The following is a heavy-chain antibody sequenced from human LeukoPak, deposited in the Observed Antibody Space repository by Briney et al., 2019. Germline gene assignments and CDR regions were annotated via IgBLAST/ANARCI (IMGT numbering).Heavy chain of an antibody. D-gene: IGHD3-22*01. CDR1: GYSISSGYY. Sequence: SETLSLTCAVSGYSISSGYYWGWIRQPPEKGLEWIGSIYHSGSTYYNPSLKSRVTISVDTSKNQFSLKLSSVTAADTAVYYCARRGTTYYYDSSGQEFDYGGQRTLVTVSS. V-gene: IGHV4-38-2*01. CDR3: ARRGTTYYYDSSGQEFDY. J-gene: IGHJ4*02. CDR2: IYHSGST.